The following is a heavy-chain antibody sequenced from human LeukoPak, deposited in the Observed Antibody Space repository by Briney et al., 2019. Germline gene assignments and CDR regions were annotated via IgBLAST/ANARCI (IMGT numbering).Heavy chain of an antibody. D-gene: IGHD5-12*01. V-gene: IGHV1-46*01. CDR2: INPSGGST. J-gene: IGHJ6*03. CDR1: GYTFTSYY. CDR3: ARVRATGYEYYYYYYYMDV. Sequence: ASVKVSCKASGYTFTSYYMHWVRQAPGQGLEWMGIINPSGGSTSYAQKFQGRVTMTMDMSTSTVYMELSSLRSEDTAVYYCARVRATGYEYYYYYYYMDVWGKGTTVTVSS.